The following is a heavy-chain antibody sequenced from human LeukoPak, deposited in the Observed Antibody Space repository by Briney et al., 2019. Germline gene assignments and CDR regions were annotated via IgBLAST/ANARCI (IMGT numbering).Heavy chain of an antibody. CDR1: GFTFDAFA. V-gene: IGHV3-43D*04. CDR3: AKDVLPRLGATRGLDY. Sequence: GGSLRLSCAASGFTFDAFAMYWVREAPGKGLEWVSLLSWDGGSTYSADSVKSRFTISRDNSKSSRYLQMSSLTPQNTALYYGAKDVLPRLGATRGLDYWGQGTLVTVSS. J-gene: IGHJ4*02. CDR2: LSWDGGST. D-gene: IGHD1-26*01.